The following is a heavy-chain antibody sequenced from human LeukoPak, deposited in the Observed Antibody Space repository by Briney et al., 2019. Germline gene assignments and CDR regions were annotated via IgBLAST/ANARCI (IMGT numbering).Heavy chain of an antibody. V-gene: IGHV3-7*01. Sequence: GGSLRLSCAASGFTFSSYWMSWVRQAPGKGLEWVANIKQDGSEKYSVDSVKGRFTISRDNAKNSLYLQMNSLRAEDTAVYYCARGRQEVVTAIHYYYYMDVWGKGTTVTVSS. CDR1: GFTFSSYW. CDR3: ARGRQEVVTAIHYYYYMDV. D-gene: IGHD2-21*02. CDR2: IKQDGSEK. J-gene: IGHJ6*03.